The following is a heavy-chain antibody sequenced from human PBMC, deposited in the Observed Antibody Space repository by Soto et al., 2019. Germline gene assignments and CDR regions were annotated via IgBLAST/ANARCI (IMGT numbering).Heavy chain of an antibody. D-gene: IGHD6-13*01. J-gene: IGHJ3*02. Sequence: QVQLVQSGAEVKKPGSSVKVYCKASGGTFSRYAINWVRQAPGQGLEWMGGIIAIFGTKNYAQKIQRRVTIIANESTSTAYMELTSLRSEDTAMYYCAITRGISASVAFAMWGQGTMVTVSS. CDR1: GGTFSRYA. CDR2: IIAIFGTK. V-gene: IGHV1-69*12. CDR3: AITRGISASVAFAM.